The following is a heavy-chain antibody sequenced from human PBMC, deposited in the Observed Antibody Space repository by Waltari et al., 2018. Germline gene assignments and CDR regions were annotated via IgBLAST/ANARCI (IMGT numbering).Heavy chain of an antibody. CDR2: IYSGGST. CDR3: VKDSDYGSGRSLGYFDY. D-gene: IGHD3-10*01. J-gene: IGHJ4*02. Sequence: EVQLVESGGGLIQPGGSLRLSCAASGLPVSSNYMSWVRQAPGKGLEWVSVIYSGGSTYYADSVKGRFTISRDNSKNTLYLQMSSLRAEDTAVYYCVKDSDYGSGRSLGYFDYWGQGTLVTVSS. CDR1: GLPVSSNY. V-gene: IGHV3-66*03.